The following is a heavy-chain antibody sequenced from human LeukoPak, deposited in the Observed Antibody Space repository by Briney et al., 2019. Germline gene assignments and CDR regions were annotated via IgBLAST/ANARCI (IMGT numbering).Heavy chain of an antibody. CDR1: GYSISSGYY. CDR2: IYHSGST. J-gene: IGHJ3*02. V-gene: IGHV4-38-2*01. CDR3: ARGYYDFWSGHPWGAFDI. D-gene: IGHD3-3*01. Sequence: PSETLSLTCAVSGYSISSGYYWAWIRQPPGKGLEWIGSIYHSGSTYYNPSLKSRVTISVDTSKNQFSLKLSSVTAADTAVYYCARGYYDFWSGHPWGAFDIWGQGTMVTVSS.